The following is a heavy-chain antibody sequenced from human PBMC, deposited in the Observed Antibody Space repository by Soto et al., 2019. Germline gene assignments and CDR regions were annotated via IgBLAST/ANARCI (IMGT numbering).Heavy chain of an antibody. J-gene: IGHJ4*02. D-gene: IGHD1-26*01. CDR2: IYSGGST. Sequence: PGGSLRLSCAASGFTVSSSNMRWVRQAPGKGLEWVSLIYSGGSTYYADSVKGRSTISRDKSKNTLFLQMNSVRADDTAMYYCARESSSGNPYFDYWGRGTLVTVSS. CDR3: ARESSSGNPYFDY. CDR1: GFTVSSSN. V-gene: IGHV3-66*01.